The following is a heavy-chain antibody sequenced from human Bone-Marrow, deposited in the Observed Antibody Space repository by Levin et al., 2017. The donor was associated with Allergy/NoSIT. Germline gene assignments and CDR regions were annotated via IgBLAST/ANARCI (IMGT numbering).Heavy chain of an antibody. V-gene: IGHV3-23*01. CDR3: AKDSSPYDSINWLDP. CDR2: ISGGGDYR. D-gene: IGHD3-16*01. Sequence: GGSLRLSCAASGFTFSDYAMHWIRQAPGKGLEWVSTISGGGDYRYYADSVKGRFTISRDNSKNTLFLQLNTLSAEDTAIYHCAKDSSPYDSINWLDPWGQGTLVTVSS. J-gene: IGHJ5*02. CDR1: GFTFSDYA.